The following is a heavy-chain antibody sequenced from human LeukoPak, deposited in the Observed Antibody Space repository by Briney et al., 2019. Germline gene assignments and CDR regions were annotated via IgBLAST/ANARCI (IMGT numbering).Heavy chain of an antibody. J-gene: IGHJ4*02. D-gene: IGHD5-12*01. Sequence: PSETLSLTCAVYGGSFSGYYWSWIRQPPGKGLEWIGEINHSGSTNYNPSLKSRVTISVDTSKNQFSLKLSSVTAADTAVYYCARGYSGYDRFFDYWGQRTLVTVSS. CDR3: ARGYSGYDRFFDY. CDR2: INHSGST. CDR1: GGSFSGYY. V-gene: IGHV4-34*01.